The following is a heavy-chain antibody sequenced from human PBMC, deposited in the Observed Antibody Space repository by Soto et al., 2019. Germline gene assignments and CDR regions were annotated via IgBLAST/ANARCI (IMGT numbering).Heavy chain of an antibody. V-gene: IGHV3-20*04. CDR1: GFTFDDYG. J-gene: IGHJ4*02. CDR3: ARAGYSSGWYSGFDY. CDR2: INWNGGST. D-gene: IGHD6-19*01. Sequence: EVQLMESGGGVVRPGGSLRLSCAASGFTFDDYGMSWVRQAPGKGLEWVSGINWNGGSTGYADSVKGRFTISRDNAKNSLYLQMNRLRAEDTALYYCARAGYSSGWYSGFDYWGQGTLVTVSS.